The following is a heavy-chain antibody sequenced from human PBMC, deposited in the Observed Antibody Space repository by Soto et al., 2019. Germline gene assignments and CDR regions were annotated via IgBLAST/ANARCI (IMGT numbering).Heavy chain of an antibody. Sequence: EALRHRNGASGVMLSSYWMTGFRQAPGKGMEWVANIRPDGSASNYVDSVRGRFTISRDNAKNSLYLQMNSLRAEDTAVYYCFIDRVGGEDYIFDLWAQGTPGT. D-gene: IGHD3-16*01. J-gene: IGHJ4*02. CDR2: IRPDGSAS. V-gene: IGHV3-7*01. CDR1: GVMLSSYW. CDR3: FIDRVGGEDYIFDL.